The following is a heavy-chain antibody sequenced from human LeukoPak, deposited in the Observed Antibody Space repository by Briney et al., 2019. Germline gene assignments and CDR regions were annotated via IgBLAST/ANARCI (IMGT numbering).Heavy chain of an antibody. CDR1: GFIFNNYG. J-gene: IGHJ4*02. V-gene: IGHV3-23*01. CDR3: AKGSSGYFFDL. Sequence: GGSLRLSCAASGFIFNNYGLVWVRRAPGKGLEWVSAISNDGGGTTYADFVKGRFSVSRDNSKNTLFLQMNSLRAEDTALYYCAKGSSGYFFDLWGQGTLVTVSS. D-gene: IGHD3-22*01. CDR2: ISNDGGGT.